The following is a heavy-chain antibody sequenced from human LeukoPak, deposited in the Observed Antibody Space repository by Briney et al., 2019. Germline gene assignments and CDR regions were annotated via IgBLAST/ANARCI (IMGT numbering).Heavy chain of an antibody. CDR3: ARWDRGGRWFDP. CDR1: GYTFTSYG. Sequence: GASVKVSCKASGYTFTSYGISWVRQAPGQGLEWMGWISAYNGNTNYAQKFQGRVTMTRDTSISTAYMELSRLRSDDTAVYYCARWDRGGRWFDPWGQGTLVTVSS. V-gene: IGHV1-18*01. D-gene: IGHD1-14*01. CDR2: ISAYNGNT. J-gene: IGHJ5*02.